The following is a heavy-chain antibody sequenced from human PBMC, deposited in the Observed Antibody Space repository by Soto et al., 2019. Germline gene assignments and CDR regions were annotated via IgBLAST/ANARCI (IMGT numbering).Heavy chain of an antibody. CDR2: ISSSSSYI. J-gene: IGHJ3*02. D-gene: IGHD2-21*02. Sequence: GGSLRLSCAASGFTFSSYSMNWVRQAPGKGLEWVSSISSSSSYIYYADSVKGRFTISRDNAKNSLYLQMNSLRAEATAVYYCARGMFRGPAAYCGGDCYSTAFDIWGQGTMVTVSS. V-gene: IGHV3-21*01. CDR3: ARGMFRGPAAYCGGDCYSTAFDI. CDR1: GFTFSSYS.